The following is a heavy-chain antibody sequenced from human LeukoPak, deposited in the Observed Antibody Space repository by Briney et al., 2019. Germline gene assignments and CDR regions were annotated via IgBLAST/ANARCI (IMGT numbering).Heavy chain of an antibody. CDR1: GFTFSSYE. CDR3: ARAITY. Sequence: AGESLRLSCAASGFTFSSYEMNWVRQAPGKGLEWVANIKQDGSEKYYVDSVKGRFTISRDNARNSLYLQMNTLRAEDTAVYYCARAITYWGQGTLVTASS. V-gene: IGHV3-7*04. J-gene: IGHJ4*02. CDR2: IKQDGSEK.